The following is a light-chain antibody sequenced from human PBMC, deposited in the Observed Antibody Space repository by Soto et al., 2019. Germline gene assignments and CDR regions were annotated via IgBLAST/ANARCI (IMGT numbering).Light chain of an antibody. CDR2: GAS. Sequence: EIVLTQSPGTLSLSPGERATLSCRASQSVSSGYIVWYQQKPGQAPSLLVSGASSRATGIPDRFSGSGSGTEFTLTVDRLEPEDFAVYYCHQYGSSPQTFGRGTKVDIK. CDR3: HQYGSSPQT. V-gene: IGKV3-20*01. CDR1: QSVSSGY. J-gene: IGKJ1*01.